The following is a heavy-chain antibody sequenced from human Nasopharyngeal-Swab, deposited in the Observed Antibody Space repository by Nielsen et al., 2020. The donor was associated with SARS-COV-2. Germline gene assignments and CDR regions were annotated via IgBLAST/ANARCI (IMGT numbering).Heavy chain of an antibody. D-gene: IGHD4-17*01. CDR3: ASLGGDYGDSRDY. V-gene: IGHV4-30-4*07. Sequence: WIRQPPGKGLEWIGYIYYSGSTYYNPSLKSRVTISVDTSKNQFSLKLSCVTAADTAVYYCASLGGDYGDSRDYWGQGTLVTVSS. CDR2: IYYSGST. J-gene: IGHJ4*02.